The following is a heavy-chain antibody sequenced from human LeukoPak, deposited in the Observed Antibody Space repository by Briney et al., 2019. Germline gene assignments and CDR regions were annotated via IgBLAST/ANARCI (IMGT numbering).Heavy chain of an antibody. CDR1: GFTFNSYW. CDR2: IKEDGSEK. Sequence: GSLRLSCTASGFTFNSYWMSWVRQAPGKGLEWVASIKEDGSEKYYVDSVKGRFTISRDSGKMPLSLQMNSLRAEDTAVYYCVRTDYGYFRYFYFDLWGRGTPVTVS. J-gene: IGHJ2*01. D-gene: IGHD4-17*01. V-gene: IGHV3-7*01. CDR3: VRTDYGYFRYFYFDL.